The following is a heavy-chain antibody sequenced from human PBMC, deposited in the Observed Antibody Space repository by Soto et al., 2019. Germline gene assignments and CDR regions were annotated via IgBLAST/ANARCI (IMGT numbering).Heavy chain of an antibody. J-gene: IGHJ6*02. D-gene: IGHD6-19*01. V-gene: IGHV1-18*01. CDR2: ISAYNGNT. Sequence: ASVKVSCKASGYTFTSYGISWVRQAPGQGLEWMGWISAYNGNTNYAQKLQGRVTMTTDTSTSTAYMELRSLRSDDTAVYYCARDPQSTIAVAGTSRLYYYYYGMDVWGQGTTVTVSS. CDR3: ARDPQSTIAVAGTSRLYYYYYGMDV. CDR1: GYTFTSYG.